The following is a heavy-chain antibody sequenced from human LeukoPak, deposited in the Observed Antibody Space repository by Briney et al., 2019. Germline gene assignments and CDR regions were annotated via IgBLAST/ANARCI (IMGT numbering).Heavy chain of an antibody. J-gene: IGHJ4*02. CDR3: ATGRAYSSVDY. CDR1: GGSISSYY. D-gene: IGHD6-19*01. Sequence: SESLSLTCTVSGGSISSYYWSWIRQPPGKGLEWIGCIYYTGSTNYNPSLKSRVTISVDTSKNQFSLKLSSVAAADTAVYYCATGRAYSSVDYWGQGTLVTVSS. V-gene: IGHV4-59*01. CDR2: IYYTGST.